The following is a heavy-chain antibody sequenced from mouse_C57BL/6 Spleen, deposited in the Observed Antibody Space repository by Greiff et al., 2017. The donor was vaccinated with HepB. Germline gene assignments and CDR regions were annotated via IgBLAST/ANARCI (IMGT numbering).Heavy chain of an antibody. CDR1: GSAFPNSL. V-gene: IGHV1-54*01. J-gene: IGHJ3*01. D-gene: IGHD2-2*01. CDR3: ARSKILYYGYDWFAY. CDR2: INPGSGGT. Sequence: VQLQQSGAELVSPGTSVKVSCKASGSAFPNSLIEWVKQRPGQGLEWIGVINPGSGGTNYNEKFKGKATLTADKSSSTAYMQLSSLTSEDSAVYFCARSKILYYGYDWFAYWGQGTLVTVSA.